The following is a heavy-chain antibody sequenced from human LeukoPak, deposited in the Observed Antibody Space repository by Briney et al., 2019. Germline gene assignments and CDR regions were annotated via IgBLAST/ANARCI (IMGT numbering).Heavy chain of an antibody. V-gene: IGHV3-21*01. D-gene: IGHD3-22*01. Sequence: GGSLRLSCASSAYTFSSYSINWVRQAPGKVLEWVSSISVRSNYIYYADSVRGRFLISRDDARDSLYLQMNSLRAGDTAVYYCVRLRRNSDTSGFYYYYDFWGQGTLVTVSS. J-gene: IGHJ4*02. CDR2: ISVRSNYI. CDR1: AYTFSSYS. CDR3: VRLRRNSDTSGFYYYYDF.